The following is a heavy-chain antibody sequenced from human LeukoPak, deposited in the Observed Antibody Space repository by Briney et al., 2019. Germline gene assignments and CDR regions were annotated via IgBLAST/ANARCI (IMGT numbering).Heavy chain of an antibody. V-gene: IGHV1-69*01. J-gene: IGHJ4*02. D-gene: IGHD3-22*01. CDR1: GGTFSSYA. CDR3: ARQMAEEQTAYYYDSSGYYDY. Sequence: SVKVSCKASGGTFSSYAISWVRQAPGQGLEWMGGIIPIFGTANYAQKFQGRVTITADESTSTAYMELSSLRPEDTAVYYCARQMAEEQTAYYYDSSGYYDYWGQGTLVTVSS. CDR2: IIPIFGTA.